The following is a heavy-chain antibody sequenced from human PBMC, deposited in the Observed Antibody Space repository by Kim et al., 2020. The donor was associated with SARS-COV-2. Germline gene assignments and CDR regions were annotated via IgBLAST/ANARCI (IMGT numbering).Heavy chain of an antibody. V-gene: IGHV3-23*01. CDR3: ARVTTITAPFYDY. Sequence: YADSGKGRFTIAGDKAKNSLNLEMNSLRAEDTALYYCARVTTITAPFYDYWGRGTLVTVSS. J-gene: IGHJ4*02. D-gene: IGHD4-4*01.